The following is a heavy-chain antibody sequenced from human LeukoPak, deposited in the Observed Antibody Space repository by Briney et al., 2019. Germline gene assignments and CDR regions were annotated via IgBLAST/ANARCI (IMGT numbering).Heavy chain of an antibody. CDR2: RNPKSGNT. V-gene: IGHV1-8*01. CDR1: GYTFTNYD. J-gene: IGHJ5*02. Sequence: ASVKVSCKASGYTFTNYDINWVREATGQGPDWMGCRNPKSGNTGYAQQFRRKVTMTRNTSTSTAYMELSSLRSDDTAVYYYARDQDIVVVVAALRQREMGGFDPWGQGTLVTVSS. CDR3: ARDQDIVVVVAALRQREMGGFDP. D-gene: IGHD2-15*01.